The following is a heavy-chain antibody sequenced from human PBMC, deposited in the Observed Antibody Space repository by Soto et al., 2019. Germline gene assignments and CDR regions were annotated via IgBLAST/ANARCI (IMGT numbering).Heavy chain of an antibody. V-gene: IGHV4-30-4*01. J-gene: IGHJ6*02. CDR3: ASSSLYGMDV. CDR1: GGSISSGYYY. CDR2: IYYSGNT. Sequence: PSETLSLTCSVSGGSISSGYYYWSWIRQPPGKGLEWIGNIYYSGNTYYNPSLKSRLIISIDTSKSQCSLKVGSVTAADTAVYYGASSSLYGMDVWGQGTTVTVSS.